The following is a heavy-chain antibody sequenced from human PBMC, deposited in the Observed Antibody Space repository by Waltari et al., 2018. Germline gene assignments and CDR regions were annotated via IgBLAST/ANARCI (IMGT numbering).Heavy chain of an antibody. CDR2: IDRSGNT. V-gene: IGHV4-34*01. Sequence: QVQLQQWGAGLLKPSETLSLTCAVSSGSLSNYYWNWIRQTPGKGLEWIGDIDRSGNTNYNASLMSRLTISRDISKIHFSLSLESVAAADTAVYYCARSPRFGVGSYQFDSWGQGTLVTVSS. D-gene: IGHD3-10*01. CDR1: SGSLSNYY. CDR3: ARSPRFGVGSYQFDS. J-gene: IGHJ4*02.